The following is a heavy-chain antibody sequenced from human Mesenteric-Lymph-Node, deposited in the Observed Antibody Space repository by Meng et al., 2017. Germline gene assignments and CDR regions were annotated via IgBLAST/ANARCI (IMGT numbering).Heavy chain of an antibody. CDR3: ARDDYDVYHEEYFDL. V-gene: IGHV4-4*07. D-gene: IGHD4-17*01. CDR1: GGSISDYH. CDR2: VSLSGIP. J-gene: IGHJ2*01. Sequence: SETLSLTCTVSGGSISDYHWSWIRQTAGKGLEWIGRVSLSGIPDYNPSLASRVNMFVDPSKNQFSLKLSSVTAADTAVYFCARDDYDVYHEEYFDLWGQGTLVTVSS.